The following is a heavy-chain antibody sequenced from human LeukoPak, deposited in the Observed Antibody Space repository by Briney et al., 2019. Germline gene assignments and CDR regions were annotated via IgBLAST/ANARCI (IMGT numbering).Heavy chain of an antibody. J-gene: IGHJ5*02. D-gene: IGHD5-24*01. CDR3: ARGQGDGYNADNWFDP. CDR2: IYSGGST. CDR1: GFTFGDYA. Sequence: GGSLRLSCTASGFTFGDYAMSWVRQAPGKGLEWVSVIYSGGSTYYADSVKGRFTISRDNSKNTLYLQMNSLRAEDTAVYYCARGQGDGYNADNWFDPWGQGTLVTVSS. V-gene: IGHV3-53*01.